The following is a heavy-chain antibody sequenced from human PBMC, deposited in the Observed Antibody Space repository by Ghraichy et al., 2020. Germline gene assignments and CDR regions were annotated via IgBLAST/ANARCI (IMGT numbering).Heavy chain of an antibody. CDR3: ARDPSSSWGRVLYGMDV. J-gene: IGHJ6*02. CDR1: GGTFSSYA. Sequence: SVKVSCKASGGTFSSYAISWVRQAPGQGLEWMGGIIPIFGTANYAQKFQGRVTITADKSTSTAYMELSSLRSEDTAVYYCARDPSSSWGRVLYGMDVWGQGTTVTVSS. CDR2: IIPIFGTA. D-gene: IGHD6-13*01. V-gene: IGHV1-69*06.